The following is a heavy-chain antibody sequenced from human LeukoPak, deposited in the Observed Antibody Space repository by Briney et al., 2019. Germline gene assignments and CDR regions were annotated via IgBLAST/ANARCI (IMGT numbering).Heavy chain of an antibody. J-gene: IGHJ4*02. CDR1: GYTFTSYG. Sequence: VASVKVSCKASGYTFTSYGISWVRRAPGQGLEWMGWISAYNGNTNYAQKLQGRVTMTTDTSTSTAYMELRSLRSDDTAVYYCARCTGGGSCYGVRYWGQGTLVTVSS. CDR2: ISAYNGNT. D-gene: IGHD2-15*01. CDR3: ARCTGGGSCYGVRY. V-gene: IGHV1-18*01.